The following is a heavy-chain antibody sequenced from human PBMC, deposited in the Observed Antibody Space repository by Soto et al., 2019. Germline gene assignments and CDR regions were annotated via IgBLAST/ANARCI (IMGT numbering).Heavy chain of an antibody. CDR2: INHSGST. CDR1: GGSFSGYY. D-gene: IGHD3-10*01. CDR3: ARGPYYYGSGSYSN. V-gene: IGHV4-34*01. Sequence: PSETLSLTCAVYGGSFSGYYWSWIRQPPGKGLEWIGEINHSGSTNYNPSLKSRVTISVDTSKNQFSLKLSSVTAADTAVYYCARGPYYYGSGSYSNWGQGTLLTVSS. J-gene: IGHJ4*02.